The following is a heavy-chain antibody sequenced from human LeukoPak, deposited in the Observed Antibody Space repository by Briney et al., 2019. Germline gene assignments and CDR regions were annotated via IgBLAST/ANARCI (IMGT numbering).Heavy chain of an antibody. V-gene: IGHV4-59*12. CDR1: GGSISSYY. CDR2: IYYSGST. D-gene: IGHD3/OR15-3a*01. J-gene: IGHJ4*02. CDR3: ARGDWSPYYFDY. Sequence: SETLSLTCTVSGGSISSYYWSWIRQPPGKGLEWIGYIYYSGSTNYNPSLKSRVTISVDTSKNQFSLKLSSVTAADTAVYYCARGDWSPYYFDYWGRESWSPSPQ.